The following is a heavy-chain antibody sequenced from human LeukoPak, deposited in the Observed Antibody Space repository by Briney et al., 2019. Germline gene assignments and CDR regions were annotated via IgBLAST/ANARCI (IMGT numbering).Heavy chain of an antibody. J-gene: IGHJ4*02. D-gene: IGHD1-26*01. V-gene: IGHV3-23*01. CDR2: ISGGGSST. CDR3: ARKLLRGSQAP. CDR1: GFTFSSYA. Sequence: GGSLRLSCAVSGFTFSSYAMSWVRQAPGKGLEWVSAISGGGSSTYYADSVKGRFTISRDNAKNSLYLQMNSLRAEDTAVYYCARKLLRGSQAPWGQGTLVTVSS.